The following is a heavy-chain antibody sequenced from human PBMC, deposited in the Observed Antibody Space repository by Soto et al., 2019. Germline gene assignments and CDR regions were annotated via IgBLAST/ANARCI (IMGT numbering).Heavy chain of an antibody. CDR2: IFSVVRT. CDR1: GASVRDQY. V-gene: IGHV4-59*02. J-gene: IGHJ6*03. CDR3: ARTLDYGHMDV. Sequence: SETLSLTCTVSGASVRDQYWTWIRQPPGKRPEFIGYIFSVVRTKYNPSLESRVTISVDTSKNQFSLRLTSVAATDTAVYYCARTLDYGHMDVWGKGTTVTVSS. D-gene: IGHD3-16*01.